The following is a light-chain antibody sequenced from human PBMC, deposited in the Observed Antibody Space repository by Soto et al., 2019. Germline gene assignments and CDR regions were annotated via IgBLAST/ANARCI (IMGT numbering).Light chain of an antibody. CDR3: QQYNNWQPIT. CDR2: GAS. V-gene: IGKV3-15*01. CDR1: QSVSSN. J-gene: IGKJ5*01. Sequence: EIVMTQSPATLSVSPLERATLSCSASQSVSSNLAWYQQKPGQAPRLLIYGASTRATGIPARFSGSGSGTEFTLTISSLQSEDFAVYYCQQYNNWQPITFGQGTRWRL.